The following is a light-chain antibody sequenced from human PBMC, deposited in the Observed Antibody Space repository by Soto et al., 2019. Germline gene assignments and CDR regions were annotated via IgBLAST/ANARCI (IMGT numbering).Light chain of an antibody. Sequence: EIQIKKSTSIVSASVGERVTSSSPASQTIGRWWAWYQQKPGRAPKLLSFDVSTLESGVPSRFSGRRSGTPFTLTISSLQPDNFATYFCQQYNRYSWTVGQGTKVDIK. CDR3: QQYNRYSWT. J-gene: IGKJ1*01. CDR1: QTIGRW. V-gene: IGKV1-5*01. CDR2: DVS.